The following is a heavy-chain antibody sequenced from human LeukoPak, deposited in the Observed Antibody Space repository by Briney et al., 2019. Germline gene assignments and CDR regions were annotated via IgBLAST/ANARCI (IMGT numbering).Heavy chain of an antibody. J-gene: IGHJ4*02. V-gene: IGHV3-30*03. CDR2: ISYDGSNK. CDR3: VRDPSGSGFAFDS. CDR1: GFTFSSNG. Sequence: GRSLRLSCAASGFTFSSNGMHWVRQAPGKGLEWVAVISYDGSNKYYADSVKGRFTISRDNSWNTLFLQMNSLRAEDTAVYYCVRDPSGSGFAFDSWGQGALVTVSS. D-gene: IGHD1-1*01.